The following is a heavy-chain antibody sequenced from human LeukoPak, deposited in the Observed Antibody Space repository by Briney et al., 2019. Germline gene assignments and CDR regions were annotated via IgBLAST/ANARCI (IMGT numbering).Heavy chain of an antibody. D-gene: IGHD3-22*01. CDR1: GYSFTSYW. CDR3: ARQPRSYYYDSSGYFAFDY. CDR2: IYPGDSDT. Sequence: GESLQISCKGSGYSFTSYWIGWVRQLPGKGLEWMGIIYPGDSDTRYSPSFQGQVTISADKSISTAYLQWSSLKASDTAMYYCARQPRSYYYDSSGYFAFDYWGQGTLVTVSS. V-gene: IGHV5-51*01. J-gene: IGHJ4*02.